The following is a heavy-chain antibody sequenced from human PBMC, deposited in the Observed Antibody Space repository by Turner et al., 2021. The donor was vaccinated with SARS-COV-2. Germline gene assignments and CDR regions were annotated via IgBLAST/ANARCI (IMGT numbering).Heavy chain of an antibody. CDR3: ARHQGSTSGYDHGMNV. CDR2: FYKIGSI. J-gene: IGHJ6*02. CDR1: GGSISSKS. V-gene: IGHV4-59*08. Sequence: QVTLQESGPGRVSLSDTLSFTCLVPGGSISSKSWSWIRQSPGRGLEWIGYFYKIGSIDYNPTLRSRVTISVDTSKNQLSLNLISMTAADTAVYYCARHQGSTSGYDHGMNVWGQGTAVIVSS. D-gene: IGHD1-1*01.